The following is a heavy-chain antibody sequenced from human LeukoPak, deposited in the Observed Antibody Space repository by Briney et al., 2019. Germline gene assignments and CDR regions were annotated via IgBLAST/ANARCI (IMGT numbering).Heavy chain of an antibody. D-gene: IGHD6-13*01. J-gene: IGHJ5*02. V-gene: IGHV1-46*01. CDR3: AGGSSNWYHWFDP. CDR1: GYTFTSYY. Sequence: ASVKVSCKASGYTFTSYYMHWVRQAPGQGLEWMGIINPSGINTNYAQKFQGRVTMTRDTSTSTVYMELSSLRSEDTAVYYCAGGSSNWYHWFDPWGPGTLVTVSS. CDR2: INPSGINT.